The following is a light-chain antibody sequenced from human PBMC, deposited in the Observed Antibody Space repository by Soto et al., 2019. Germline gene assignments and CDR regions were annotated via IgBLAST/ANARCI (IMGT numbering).Light chain of an antibody. CDR1: QSFRGL. J-gene: IGKJ5*01. CDR2: DAY. CDR3: QQPHMWPIP. V-gene: IGKV3-11*01. Sequence: EVVLTQSPVTLSLSPGERATLSCRASQSFRGLLAWYQQKPGQAPRLLIYDAYNRATGIPPRFSGSGSGTDFTLTISSLEPEDSAVYYCQQPHMWPIPFGEETRLEIK.